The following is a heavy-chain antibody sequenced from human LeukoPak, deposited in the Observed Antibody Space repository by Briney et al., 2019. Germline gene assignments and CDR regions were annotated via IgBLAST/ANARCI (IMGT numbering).Heavy chain of an antibody. V-gene: IGHV4-61*02. CDR2: IYTSGST. D-gene: IGHD3-10*01. CDR3: ASSSLWFGEF. Sequence: PSQTLSLTCTVSGGPISSGSYYWSWIRQPAGKGLEWIGRIYTSGSTNYNPSLKSRVTISVDTSKNQFSLKLSSVTAADTAVYYCASSSLWFGEFWGQGTLVTVSS. J-gene: IGHJ1*01. CDR1: GGPISSGSYY.